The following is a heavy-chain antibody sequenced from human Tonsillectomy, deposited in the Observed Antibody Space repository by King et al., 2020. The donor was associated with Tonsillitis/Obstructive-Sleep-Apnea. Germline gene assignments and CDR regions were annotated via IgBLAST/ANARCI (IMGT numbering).Heavy chain of an antibody. CDR2: INHSGST. Sequence: VQLQQWGAGLLKPSETLSLTCAVYGGSFSGYYWSWIRQPPGKGLEWIGEINHSGSTNYNPSLKSRVTISVDTSKNQFSLKLSSVTAADTAVYYCAGGVPAAIHDYYYYYMDVWGKGTTVTVSS. CDR3: AGGVPAAIHDYYYYYMDV. J-gene: IGHJ6*03. D-gene: IGHD2-2*02. V-gene: IGHV4-34*01. CDR1: GGSFSGYY.